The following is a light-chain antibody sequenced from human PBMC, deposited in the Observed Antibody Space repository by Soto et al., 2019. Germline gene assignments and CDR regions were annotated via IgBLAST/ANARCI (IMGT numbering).Light chain of an antibody. V-gene: IGLV2-11*01. J-gene: IGLJ1*01. CDR1: SSDVGGFDY. Sequence: QSALTQPRSVSGSPGQSVTISCTGTSSDVGGFDYVSWFQQYPGKAPKLMIYDVTKRPSGVPDRFSGSKSGNTASLTISGLQVEDEADYSCCSYAGSYTYVFGTATKLTVL. CDR3: CSYAGSYTYV. CDR2: DVT.